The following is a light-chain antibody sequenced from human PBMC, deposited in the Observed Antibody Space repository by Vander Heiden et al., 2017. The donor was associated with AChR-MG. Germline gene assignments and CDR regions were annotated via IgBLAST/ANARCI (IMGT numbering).Light chain of an antibody. CDR1: SSDVGSYNL. CDR2: EVS. CDR3: CSCAGSSTFDV. J-gene: IGLJ1*01. V-gene: IGLV2-23*02. Sequence: QSALTQPASVSGSPGPSITIPCTGTSSDVGSYNLVSWYQQHPGKAPKLMIYEVSKRPSGVSNRFSGSKAGNTASLTISGLQAEDEADYYCCSCAGSSTFDVFGTGTKVTVL.